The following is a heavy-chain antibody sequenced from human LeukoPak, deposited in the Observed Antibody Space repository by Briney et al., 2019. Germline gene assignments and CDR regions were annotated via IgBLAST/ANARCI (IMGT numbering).Heavy chain of an antibody. Sequence: GGSLRLSCAVSGFSVSDYYMSWVRQAPGKGLEWVGLIHDSGEAFYADFARGRFAISRDESENTLYLQMNSLRVEDTAVYFCARDRAANQDWVEFDPWGQGTPVIVSS. D-gene: IGHD3/OR15-3a*01. V-gene: IGHV3-66*03. J-gene: IGHJ5*02. CDR2: IHDSGEA. CDR1: GFSVSDYY. CDR3: ARDRAANQDWVEFDP.